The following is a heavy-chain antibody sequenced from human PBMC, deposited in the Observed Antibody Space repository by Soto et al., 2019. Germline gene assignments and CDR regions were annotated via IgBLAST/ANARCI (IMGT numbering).Heavy chain of an antibody. V-gene: IGHV1-2*02. CDR3: ARDLSTSSFRGSFDL. J-gene: IGHJ3*01. D-gene: IGHD3-10*01. Sequence: ASVKVSCKASGYTFTGQYLHWARQAPGEGLQWMGWINPSSGGTRYSQKFQGRVTMTRDTSISIAYMEMSRLTSDDTAVYYCARDLSTSSFRGSFDLWGQGTMVTVSS. CDR1: GYTFTGQY. CDR2: INPSSGGT.